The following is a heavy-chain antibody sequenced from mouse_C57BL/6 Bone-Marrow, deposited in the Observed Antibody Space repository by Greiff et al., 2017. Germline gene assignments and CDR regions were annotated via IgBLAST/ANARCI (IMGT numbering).Heavy chain of an antibody. D-gene: IGHD1-1*01. V-gene: IGHV1-54*01. CDR1: GYAFTNYL. CDR2: INPGSGGT. CDR3: ARGYYGSSYWYFDV. J-gene: IGHJ1*03. Sequence: VQLQQSGAELVRPGTSVKVSCKASGYAFTNYLIEWVKQRPGQGLEWIGVINPGSGGTNYNEKFKGKATLTADKSSSTACMQLSSLTSEDSAVYFCARGYYGSSYWYFDVWGTGTTVTVSS.